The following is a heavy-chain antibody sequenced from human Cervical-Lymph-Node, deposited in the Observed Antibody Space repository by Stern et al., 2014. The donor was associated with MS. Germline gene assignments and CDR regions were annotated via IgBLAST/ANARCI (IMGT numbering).Heavy chain of an antibody. J-gene: IGHJ4*02. Sequence: VQLVESGGGVVQPGRSLRLSCVTSGFIFSGHGMVWVRQAPGKGLEWMAYISYDGSIEYYADSVKGRFTISIHNSLNILYLQLNSLRAEDTAVYYCARERMSYFDYWGQGTLVTVSS. CDR3: ARERMSYFDY. CDR1: GFIFSGHG. V-gene: IGHV3-30*03. CDR2: ISYDGSIE.